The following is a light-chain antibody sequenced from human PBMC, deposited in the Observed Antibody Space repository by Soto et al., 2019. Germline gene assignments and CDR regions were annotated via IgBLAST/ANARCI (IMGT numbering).Light chain of an antibody. J-gene: IGKJ1*01. V-gene: IGKV3-20*01. CDR2: GVS. CDR3: QQCGSSPWT. CDR1: QTISSNF. Sequence: EIVLTQSPGTLSLSPGEGATLACRASQTISSNFLAWYQQKPGQAPRLLIYGVSIRATGIPDRFSGSGSGTDFTLTISRLEPEDFAVYYCQQCGSSPWTFGQGTTVESK.